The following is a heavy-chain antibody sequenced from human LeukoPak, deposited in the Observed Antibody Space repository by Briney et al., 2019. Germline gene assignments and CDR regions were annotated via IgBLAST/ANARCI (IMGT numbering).Heavy chain of an antibody. CDR3: AREHPYYYGSGSYSRDAFDI. Sequence: VASVKVSCKASGYTFTSYGISWVRRAPGQGLEWMGWIGAYNGNTNYAQKLQGRVTMTTDTSTSTAYMELRSLRSDDTAVYYCAREHPYYYGSGSYSRDAFDIWGQGTMVTVSS. CDR2: IGAYNGNT. CDR1: GYTFTSYG. J-gene: IGHJ3*02. V-gene: IGHV1-18*01. D-gene: IGHD3-10*01.